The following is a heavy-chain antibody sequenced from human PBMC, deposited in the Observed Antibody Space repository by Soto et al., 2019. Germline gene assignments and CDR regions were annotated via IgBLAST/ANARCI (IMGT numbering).Heavy chain of an antibody. CDR1: GLNFAGYA. Sequence: VRLSESGGGLARPGGALRLSCEASGLNFAGYAMSWVRQAPGKGLDWVSSLSSSGEKTYYSDSVRGRFTISRDNTTNTVYLQMNTLSADDTAVYFCAKESLFPSIQGIITNWGQGVVVTVSS. J-gene: IGHJ4*02. V-gene: IGHV3-23*01. CDR2: LSSSGEKT. D-gene: IGHD2-2*01. CDR3: AKESLFPSIQGIITN.